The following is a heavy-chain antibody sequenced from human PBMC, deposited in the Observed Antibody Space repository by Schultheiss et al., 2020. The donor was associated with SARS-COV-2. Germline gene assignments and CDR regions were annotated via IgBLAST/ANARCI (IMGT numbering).Heavy chain of an antibody. J-gene: IGHJ5*02. CDR1: GGTFSSYA. CDR2: IIPIFGTA. D-gene: IGHD3-10*01. V-gene: IGHV1-69*06. Sequence: SVKVSCKASGGTFSSYAISWVRQAPGQGLEWMGGIIPIFGTANYAQKFQGRVTITADKSTSTAYMELSSLRSEDTAVYYCARNMVRGVIPNWFDPWGQGTLVTVSS. CDR3: ARNMVRGVIPNWFDP.